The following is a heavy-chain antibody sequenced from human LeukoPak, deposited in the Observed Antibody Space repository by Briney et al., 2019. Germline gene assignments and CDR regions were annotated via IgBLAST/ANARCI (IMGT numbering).Heavy chain of an antibody. D-gene: IGHD4-17*01. CDR2: IIPIFGTA. CDR3: ARGFYGDYTQGYFKH. J-gene: IGHJ1*01. V-gene: IGHV1-69*05. Sequence: GASVKVSCKASGGTLSSYAISGVRQAPGQGLEWMGGIIPIFGTANYAQKFQGRVTITTDESTSTAYMELSSLRSEDTAVYYCARGFYGDYTQGYFKHWGQGTLVTAAS. CDR1: GGTLSSYA.